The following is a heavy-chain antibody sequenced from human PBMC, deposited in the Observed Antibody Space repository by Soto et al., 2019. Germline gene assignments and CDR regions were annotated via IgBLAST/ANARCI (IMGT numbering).Heavy chain of an antibody. CDR3: ARRRDLYEQHFDS. CDR1: GGTFSSYA. CDR2: IIPIFGTA. V-gene: IGHV1-69*05. D-gene: IGHD5-12*01. Sequence: QVQLVQSGAEVKKPGSSVKVSCKASGGTFSSYAISWVRQAPGQGLEWMGGIIPIFGTANYAQKFQGRVTXTXDXXTSTAYMELSSLRSEDTVVYYCARRRDLYEQHFDSWGQGTLVTVSS. J-gene: IGHJ4*02.